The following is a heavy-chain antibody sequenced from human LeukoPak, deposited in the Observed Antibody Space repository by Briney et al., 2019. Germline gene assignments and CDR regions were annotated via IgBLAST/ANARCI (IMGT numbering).Heavy chain of an antibody. J-gene: IGHJ4*02. CDR1: GGSISSYY. CDR2: IYYSGST. D-gene: IGHD3-3*01. Sequence: SETLSLTCTVSGGSISSYYWSWIRQPPGKGLEWIGYIYYSGSTNYNPSLKSRVTISVDTSKNQFSLKLSSVTAADTAVYYCARGGRNYDFWSGYPEEGLDYWGQGTLVTVSS. V-gene: IGHV4-59*01. CDR3: ARGGRNYDFWSGYPEEGLDY.